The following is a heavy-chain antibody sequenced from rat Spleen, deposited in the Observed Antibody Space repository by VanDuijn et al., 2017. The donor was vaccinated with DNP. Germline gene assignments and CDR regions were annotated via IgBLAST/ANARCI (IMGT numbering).Heavy chain of an antibody. D-gene: IGHD4-1*01. Sequence: EVQLVESGGGLVQPGRSLKLSCAASGFSFRNFAMHWIRQAPTKGLKWVASINYVGAGTYYRDSVKGRFTISRDNAKSSLYLQMDSLRSEDTATYYCTREGLRASDYWGQGVMVTVSS. J-gene: IGHJ2*01. CDR3: TREGLRASDY. CDR1: GFSFRNFA. V-gene: IGHV5-20*01. CDR2: INYVGAGT.